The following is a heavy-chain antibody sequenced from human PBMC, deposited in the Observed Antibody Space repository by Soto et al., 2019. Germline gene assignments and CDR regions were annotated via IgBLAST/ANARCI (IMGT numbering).Heavy chain of an antibody. D-gene: IGHD6-13*01. J-gene: IGHJ6*03. V-gene: IGHV3-74*01. CDR1: GFTFSSYW. Sequence: PGGSLRLSCAASGFTFSSYWMHWVRQAPGKGPVWVSGFSSDASTTSYADSVKGRFTISRDSAKSTLYLQMNSLRSEDTAVYYCARGSSWYSVHYMVVWGKGTTVTVSS. CDR3: ARGSSWYSVHYMVV. CDR2: FSSDASTT.